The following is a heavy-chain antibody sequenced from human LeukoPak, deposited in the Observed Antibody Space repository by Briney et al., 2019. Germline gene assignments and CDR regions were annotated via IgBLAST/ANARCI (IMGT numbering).Heavy chain of an antibody. Sequence: PGGSLRLSCAASGFTFSSYEMNWVRQAPGKGLEWVSYISSSGSTIYYADSVKGRFTISRDKAKNSLYLQMNSLRAQDTAVYYCARETIAVADPGCFGYWGQGDLVTVSS. V-gene: IGHV3-48*03. CDR1: GFTFSSYE. D-gene: IGHD6-19*01. CDR3: ARETIAVADPGCFGY. CDR2: ISSSGSTI. J-gene: IGHJ4*02.